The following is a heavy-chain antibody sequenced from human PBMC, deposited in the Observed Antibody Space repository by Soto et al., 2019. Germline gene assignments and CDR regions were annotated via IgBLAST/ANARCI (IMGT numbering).Heavy chain of an antibody. J-gene: IGHJ3*02. D-gene: IGHD3-3*01. CDR3: ARVSSDRITIFGVFIGDAFDI. CDR1: GFTFSSYW. CDR2: IKQDGSEK. V-gene: IGHV3-7*01. Sequence: GGSLRLSCAASGFTFSSYWMSWVRQAPGKGLEWVANIKQDGSEKYYVDSVKGRFTISRDNAKNSLYLQMNSLRAEDTAVYFCARVSSDRITIFGVFIGDAFDIWGQGTMVTVSS.